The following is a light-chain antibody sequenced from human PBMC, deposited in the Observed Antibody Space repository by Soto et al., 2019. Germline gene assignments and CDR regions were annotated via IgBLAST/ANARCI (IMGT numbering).Light chain of an antibody. CDR3: QQYNNWPRT. CDR1: QSVSSD. J-gene: IGKJ1*01. Sequence: EIVMTQSPTTLSVSPAEADTFSCRASQSVSSDLAWYQQKPGQAPRLLIYDASSRATGIPARFSGSGSGTEFTLTISSLQSEDFAVYYCQQYNNWPRTVGQGPKVDI. V-gene: IGKV3-15*01. CDR2: DAS.